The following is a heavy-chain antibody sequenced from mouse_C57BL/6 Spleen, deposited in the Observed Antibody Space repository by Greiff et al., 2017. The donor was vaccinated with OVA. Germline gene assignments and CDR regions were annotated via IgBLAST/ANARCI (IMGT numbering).Heavy chain of an antibody. CDR3: ARNYDGYYGFAY. D-gene: IGHD2-3*01. V-gene: IGHV1-61*01. J-gene: IGHJ3*01. CDR1: GYTFTSYW. Sequence: QVQLQQPGAELVRPGSSVKLSCKASGYTFTSYWMDWVKQRPGQGLEWIGNIYPSDSETHYNQKFKDKATLTVDKSSSTAYMQLSSLTSEDSAVYYCARNYDGYYGFAYWGQGTLVTVSA. CDR2: IYPSDSET.